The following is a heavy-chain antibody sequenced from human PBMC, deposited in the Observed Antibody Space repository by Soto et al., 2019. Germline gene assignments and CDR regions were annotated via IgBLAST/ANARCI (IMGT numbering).Heavy chain of an antibody. D-gene: IGHD3-10*01. J-gene: IGHJ4*02. CDR2: ISSSSSYI. Sequence: GGSLRLSYEASGFKFSSYSMNWVRQAPGKGLEWVSSISSSSSYIYYADSVKGRFTISRDNAKNSLYLQMNSLRAEDTAVYYCAIPYYYGSGSYYRPFDYWGQGTLVTVSS. V-gene: IGHV3-21*01. CDR3: AIPYYYGSGSYYRPFDY. CDR1: GFKFSSYS.